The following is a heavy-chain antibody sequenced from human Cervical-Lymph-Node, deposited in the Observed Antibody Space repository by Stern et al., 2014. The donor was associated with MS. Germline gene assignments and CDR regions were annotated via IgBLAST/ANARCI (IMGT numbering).Heavy chain of an antibody. CDR2: ITNVGST. CDR3: ARDTSSPERSDW. Sequence: EVQLVQSGGGVIQPGGSLGLSCTASGFTVSRDYMTWVRQAPGKGLEWASLITNVGSTFYTDSVKGRFTISRDDSKNTVYLHMTSLRAEDTAMYYCARDTSSPERSDWWGQGTLVTVSS. CDR1: GFTVSRDY. V-gene: IGHV3-53*01. J-gene: IGHJ4*02. D-gene: IGHD1-1*01.